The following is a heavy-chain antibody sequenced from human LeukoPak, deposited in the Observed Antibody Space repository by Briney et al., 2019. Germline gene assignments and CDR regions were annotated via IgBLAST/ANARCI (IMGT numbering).Heavy chain of an antibody. J-gene: IGHJ5*02. CDR2: IHYSGST. Sequence: SETLSPTCSVYGGSISSSSHYWGWIRQPPGKGLEWIGSIHYSGSTYYNPSLKSRGTISVDTSKNQFSLKLSSVTAADTAVYYCASWYSSSWQYWFDPWGQGTLVTVSS. V-gene: IGHV4-39*01. CDR1: GGSISSSSHY. CDR3: ASWYSSSWQYWFDP. D-gene: IGHD6-13*01.